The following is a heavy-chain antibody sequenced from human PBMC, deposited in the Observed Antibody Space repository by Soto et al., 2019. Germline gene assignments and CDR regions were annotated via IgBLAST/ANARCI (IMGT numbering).Heavy chain of an antibody. CDR3: ARGAEGAYYHDY. CDR1: GFTFCRYW. CDR2: VKGDEITA. V-gene: IGHV3-74*01. J-gene: IGHJ4*02. D-gene: IGHD3-3*01. Sequence: GGSLRLSCAASGFTFCRYWIHWVRQAPGKGLVWVSRVKGDEITATYADSVEGRFTVSRDNAKNTVYLQMNSLSADDTAVYYCARGAEGAYYHDYWGQGTLVTVSS.